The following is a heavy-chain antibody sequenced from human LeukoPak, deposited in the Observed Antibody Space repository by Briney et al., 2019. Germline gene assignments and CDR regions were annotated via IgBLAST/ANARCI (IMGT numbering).Heavy chain of an antibody. CDR3: ARGYFSGSSTPFDY. Sequence: GGSLRLSCAASGFTFSSYAMYWVRQAPGKGLECVSTISVSGGNTYYADSVKGRFTISRDNSKNTLYLQMNSLRAEDTAVYYCARGYFSGSSTPFDYWGQGTLVTVSS. V-gene: IGHV3-23*01. CDR2: ISVSGGNT. J-gene: IGHJ4*02. CDR1: GFTFSSYA. D-gene: IGHD1-26*01.